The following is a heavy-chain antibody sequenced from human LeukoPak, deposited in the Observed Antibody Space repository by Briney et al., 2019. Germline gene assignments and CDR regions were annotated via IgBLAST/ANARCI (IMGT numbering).Heavy chain of an antibody. J-gene: IGHJ4*02. D-gene: IGHD5-18*01. CDR2: ISNDGSNK. CDR1: GFTFSNSA. Sequence: PGGSLRLSCAASGFTFSNSAMSWVRQAPGKGLEWVAVISNDGSNKYYADSVKGRFTISRDNSKNTLYLQMNSLRAEDTAVYYCARFGYSYGSAYWGQGTLVTVSS. CDR3: ARFGYSYGSAY. V-gene: IGHV3-30*04.